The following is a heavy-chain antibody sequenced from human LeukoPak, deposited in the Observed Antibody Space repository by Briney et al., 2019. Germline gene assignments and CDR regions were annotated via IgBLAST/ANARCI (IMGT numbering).Heavy chain of an antibody. V-gene: IGHV1-2*02. CDR1: GYTFTSYG. Sequence: GASVKVSCKASGYTFTSYGISWVRQAPGQGLEWMGWINPNSGGTNYAQKFQGRVTMTRDTSISTAYMELSRLRSDDTAVYYCARALMTTVTTKSGSSDYWGQGTLVTVSS. J-gene: IGHJ4*02. CDR2: INPNSGGT. D-gene: IGHD4-17*01. CDR3: ARALMTTVTTKSGSSDY.